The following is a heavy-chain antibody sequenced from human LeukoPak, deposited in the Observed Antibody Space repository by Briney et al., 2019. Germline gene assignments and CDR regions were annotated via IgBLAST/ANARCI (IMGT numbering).Heavy chain of an antibody. Sequence: GGALRLACAASGFSFSNQGMPWVRQAPGKGLEWVTFISYDGVHKHYADSVKGRFTVSRDNAKDSLYLQMNSTSAEDTAVYYCARGPNYCYDSSGPGGCGQGTLVTVSS. CDR3: ARGPNYCYDSSGPGG. CDR2: ISYDGVHK. CDR1: GFSFSNQG. D-gene: IGHD3-22*01. V-gene: IGHV3-30*03. J-gene: IGHJ4*02.